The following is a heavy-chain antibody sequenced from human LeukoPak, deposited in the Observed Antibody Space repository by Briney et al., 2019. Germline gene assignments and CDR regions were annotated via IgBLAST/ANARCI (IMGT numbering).Heavy chain of an antibody. J-gene: IGHJ5*02. D-gene: IGHD3-10*01. V-gene: IGHV4-39*07. Sequence: SETLSLTCTVSSGSISTSNYYWGWVRQPPGKALEWIGNIFYSGSTYYSPSLKSRVTISLDTSKNQFSLKLSSVTAADTAVYYCARLGGVLLWFGELSRRRNWFDPWGQGTLVTVSS. CDR3: ARLGGVLLWFGELSRRRNWFDP. CDR2: IFYSGST. CDR1: SGSISTSNYY.